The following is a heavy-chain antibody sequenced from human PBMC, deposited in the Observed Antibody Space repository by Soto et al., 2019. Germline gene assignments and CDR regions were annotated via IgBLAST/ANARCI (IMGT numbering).Heavy chain of an antibody. CDR2: ISSSGSTI. Sequence: PGGSLRLSCAASGFTFSDYYMSWIRQAPGKGLEWVSYISSSGSTIYYADSVKGRFTISRDNAKNSLYLQMNSLRAEDTAVYYCASWYDSSGYPYSLWGQGTLVTVSS. D-gene: IGHD3-22*01. J-gene: IGHJ4*02. CDR1: GFTFSDYY. CDR3: ASWYDSSGYPYSL. V-gene: IGHV3-11*04.